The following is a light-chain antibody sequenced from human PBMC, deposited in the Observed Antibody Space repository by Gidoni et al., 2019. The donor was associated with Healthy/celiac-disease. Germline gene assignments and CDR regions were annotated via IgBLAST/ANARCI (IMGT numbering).Light chain of an antibody. CDR2: AAY. CDR3: QQYYSYPLT. J-gene: IGKJ4*01. CDR1: QGISSY. V-gene: IGKV1-8*01. Sequence: AIRLTQPPPSFSVSTGDRVTIPCRASQGISSYLGWYQQKQGKAPKLLIYAAYTLQSGVPSRFSGSGSGTDFTLTISCLQSDDFATYYCQQYYSYPLTFGGGTKVEIK.